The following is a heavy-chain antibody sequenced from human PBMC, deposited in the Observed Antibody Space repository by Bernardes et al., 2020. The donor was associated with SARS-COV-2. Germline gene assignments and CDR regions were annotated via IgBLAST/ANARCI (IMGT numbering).Heavy chain of an antibody. D-gene: IGHD3-10*01. V-gene: IGHV1-2*02. CDR2: IDPNNGGT. J-gene: IGHJ3*02. CDR1: GYFFTGHH. CDR3: ARMALVRTFEI. Sequence: ASVKVSCKASGYFFTGHHLHWVRQSPGQGLEWLGFIDPNNGGTNYGQKFYGRVTMTRDTSMSTAYLELRGLTSDDTAVYYCARMALVRTFEIWGKGTRVTV.